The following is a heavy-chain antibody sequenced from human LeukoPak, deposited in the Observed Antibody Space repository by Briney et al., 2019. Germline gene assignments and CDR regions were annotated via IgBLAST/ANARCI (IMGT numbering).Heavy chain of an antibody. J-gene: IGHJ4*02. CDR2: IIPIFGTA. V-gene: IGHV1-69*01. CDR3: ARVKSTDCSSTSCYVGHFDY. D-gene: IGHD2-2*01. Sequence: SVKVSCKASGGTFSSYAISWVRQAPGQGLEWMGGIIPIFGTANYAQKFQGRVTITADESTSTAYMELSSLRSEDTAVYYCARVKSTDCSSTSCYVGHFDYWGQGTLVTVSS. CDR1: GGTFSSYA.